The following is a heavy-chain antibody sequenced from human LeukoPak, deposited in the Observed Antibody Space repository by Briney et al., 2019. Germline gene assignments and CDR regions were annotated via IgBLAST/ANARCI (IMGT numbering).Heavy chain of an antibody. D-gene: IGHD3-10*01. J-gene: IGHJ4*02. CDR1: GFAFSTYA. CDR2: ISGRGDVT. Sequence: GGSLRLSCAASGFAFSTYAMGWVRRAPGKGLEWVSSISGRGDVTYYAASMRGRFTISRDNSKSTLYLQMNSLRAEDTAVYYCARVYSANGYGSGYYDYWGQGTLVTVSS. CDR3: ARVYSANGYGSGYYDY. V-gene: IGHV3-23*01.